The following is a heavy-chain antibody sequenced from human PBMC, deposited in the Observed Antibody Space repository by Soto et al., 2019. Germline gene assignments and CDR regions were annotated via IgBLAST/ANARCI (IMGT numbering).Heavy chain of an antibody. CDR2: ISSSSSYI. CDR3: AREAFDI. Sequence: GXSLRLSCAASGFTLRSYSLNWIRQAPGKGLEWVSSISSSSSYIYYADSVKGRFTISRDNAKNSLYLQMNSLRAEDTAVYYCAREAFDIWGQGTMVTVSS. J-gene: IGHJ3*02. V-gene: IGHV3-21*01. CDR1: GFTLRSYS.